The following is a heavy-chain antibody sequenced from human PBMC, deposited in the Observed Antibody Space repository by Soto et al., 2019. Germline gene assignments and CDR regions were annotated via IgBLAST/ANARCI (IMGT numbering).Heavy chain of an antibody. J-gene: IGHJ6*03. V-gene: IGHV4-34*01. D-gene: IGHD3-9*01. CDR3: ASQGLPYFDWSPTPLYYMDV. CDR1: GFTFSSYA. CDR2: INHSGNT. Sequence: LRLSCAASGFTFSSYAMSWIRQPPGKGLEWIGEINHSGNTNYNPSLKSRVTISVDKSKNQFSLKLSSVTAADTAVYYCASQGLPYFDWSPTPLYYMDVWGKGTTVTVSS.